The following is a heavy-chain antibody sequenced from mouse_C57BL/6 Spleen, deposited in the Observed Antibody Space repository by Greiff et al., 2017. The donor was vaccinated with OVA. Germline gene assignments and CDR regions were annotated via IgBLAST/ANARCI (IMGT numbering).Heavy chain of an antibody. CDR1: GYTFTSYW. CDR2: IYPGSGST. J-gene: IGHJ2*01. V-gene: IGHV1-55*01. Sequence: QVQLKQPGAELVKPGASVKMSCKASGYTFTSYWITWVKQRPGQGLEWIGDIYPGSGSTNYNEKFKSKATLTVDTSSSTAYMQLSSLTSEDSAVYYCARWIYYDYDRAGHFDYWGQGTTLTVSS. CDR3: ARWIYYDYDRAGHFDY. D-gene: IGHD2-4*01.